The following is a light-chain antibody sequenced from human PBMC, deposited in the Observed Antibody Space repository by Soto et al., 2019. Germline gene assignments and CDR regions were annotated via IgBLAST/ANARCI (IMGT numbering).Light chain of an antibody. Sequence: EIVLTQSPGTLSLSPGERATLSCRASQSVSSSYLAGYQQKPGQAPRLLIYGASSRATGIPGRFSGSGSGTDFTLTISRLEPEDFAVYSCQQYGSSPYTFGQGTKLEIK. CDR2: GAS. V-gene: IGKV3-20*01. CDR1: QSVSSSY. CDR3: QQYGSSPYT. J-gene: IGKJ2*01.